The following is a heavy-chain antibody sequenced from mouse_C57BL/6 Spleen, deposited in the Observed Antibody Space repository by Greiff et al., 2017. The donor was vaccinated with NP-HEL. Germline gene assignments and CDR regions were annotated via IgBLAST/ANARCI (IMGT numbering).Heavy chain of an antibody. Sequence: QVQLQQPGTELVKPGASVKLSCKASGYTFTSYWMHWVKQRPGQGLEWIGNINPSNGSTNYNEKFKSKATLTVDKSSSTAYMQLSSLTSEDSAVYYGARREGLYDGYPYAMDYWGQGTSVTVSS. CDR1: GYTFTSYW. CDR2: INPSNGST. D-gene: IGHD2-3*01. V-gene: IGHV1-53*01. CDR3: ARREGLYDGYPYAMDY. J-gene: IGHJ4*01.